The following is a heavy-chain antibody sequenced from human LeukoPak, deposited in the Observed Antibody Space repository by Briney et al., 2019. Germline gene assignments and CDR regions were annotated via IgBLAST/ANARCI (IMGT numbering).Heavy chain of an antibody. CDR2: ISGGGGST. J-gene: IGHJ6*03. CDR1: GFTFSSYA. Sequence: PGGSLRLSCAASGFTFSSYAMSWVRQAPGKGLGWVSTISGGGGSTYYADSVKGRFTISRDSSKNTLYLQMNSLRAEDTAVYYCAAHRDYSYYMDVWGKGTTVTVSS. V-gene: IGHV3-23*01. D-gene: IGHD1-14*01. CDR3: AAHRDYSYYMDV.